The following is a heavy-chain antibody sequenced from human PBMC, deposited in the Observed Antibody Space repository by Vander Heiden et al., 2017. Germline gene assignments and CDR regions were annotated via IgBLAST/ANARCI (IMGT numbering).Heavy chain of an antibody. Sequence: EVQLLESGGGLVQPGGSLRLSCAAPGFTFSTYAMGWVRQAPGRGLEWVSVISGSGGSIYYADSVKGRFTISRDNSKNTLYLQMNSLRAEDTAVYYCAKDGDSSGYSFDYWGQGTLVTVSS. CDR1: GFTFSTYA. D-gene: IGHD3-22*01. CDR2: ISGSGGSI. J-gene: IGHJ4*02. V-gene: IGHV3-23*01. CDR3: AKDGDSSGYSFDY.